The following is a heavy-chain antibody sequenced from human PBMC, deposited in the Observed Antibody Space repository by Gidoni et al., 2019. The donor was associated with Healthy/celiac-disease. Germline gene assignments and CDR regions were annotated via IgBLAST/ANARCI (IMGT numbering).Heavy chain of an antibody. CDR1: GLPFDDYG. D-gene: IGHD4-17*01. V-gene: IGHV3-20*04. CDR2: INWNGGST. J-gene: IGHJ4*02. Sequence: EVQLVAYGGGVVRPGGSLSLPCAASGLPFDDYGRSWVRQAPGKGLEWVSGINWNGGSTGYADSLKGRITISRDNAKNSLYLQMNSLRAEDTALYYCARDGYGADSWFDYWGQGTLVTVSS. CDR3: ARDGYGADSWFDY.